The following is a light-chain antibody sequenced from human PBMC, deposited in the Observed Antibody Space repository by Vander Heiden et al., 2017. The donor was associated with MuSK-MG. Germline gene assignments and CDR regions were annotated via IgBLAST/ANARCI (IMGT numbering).Light chain of an antibody. J-gene: IGLJ1*01. CDR3: SSYKSTSTPVV. CDR1: SSDVGGYNY. CDR2: DVS. V-gene: IGLV2-14*01. Sequence: QSALTQPASVSGSPGQSITISCTGTSSDVGGYNYVSWYQRHPGKAPKLMSYDVSNRPSGVSNRFSGSKSDNTASLTISGLQAEDEADYYCSSYKSTSTPVVFGTGTKVTVL.